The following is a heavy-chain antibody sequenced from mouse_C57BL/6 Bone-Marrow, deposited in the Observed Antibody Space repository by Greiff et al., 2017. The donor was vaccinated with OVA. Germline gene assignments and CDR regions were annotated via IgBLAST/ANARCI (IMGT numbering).Heavy chain of an antibody. V-gene: IGHV5-17*01. D-gene: IGHD1-1*01. CDR2: ISRGSSTI. CDR1: GFTFSDYG. CDR3: ERGYYGSSYYWYFDV. J-gene: IGHJ1*03. Sequence: EVKLVESGGGFVKPGGSLKLSCAASGFTFSDYGMHWVRQAPEQGLEWVAYISRGSSTIYYAATVQGRFTISRDNAKNTLFLQMTSLRTEDTDMYYCERGYYGSSYYWYFDVWGTGTTVTVSS.